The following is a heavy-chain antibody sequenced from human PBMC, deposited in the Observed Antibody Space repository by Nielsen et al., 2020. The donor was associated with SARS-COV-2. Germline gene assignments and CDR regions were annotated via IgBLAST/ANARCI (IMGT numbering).Heavy chain of an antibody. D-gene: IGHD5/OR15-5a*01. CDR1: GFTFSSYG. CDR2: IWYDGSNK. Sequence: GESLKISCAASGFTFSSYGMHWVRQAPGKGLEWVAVIWYDGSNKYYADSVKGRFTISRDNSKNTLYLQMNSLRAEDTAVYYCAREGLRLPSFDYWGQGTLVTVSS. CDR3: AREGLRLPSFDY. J-gene: IGHJ4*02. V-gene: IGHV3-33*01.